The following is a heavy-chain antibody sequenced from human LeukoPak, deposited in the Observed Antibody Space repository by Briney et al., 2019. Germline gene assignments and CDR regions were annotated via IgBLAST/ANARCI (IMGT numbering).Heavy chain of an antibody. CDR1: GFTFSSHS. CDR2: ISSSSSTI. V-gene: IGHV3-48*01. D-gene: IGHD3-22*01. CDR3: AIGAYYYEG. J-gene: IGHJ4*02. Sequence: PGGSLRLSCAASGFTFSSHSMNWVRQAPGKGLEWVSYISSSSSTIYYADSVKGRFTSSRDNAKNSLYLQRNSLRAEDTAVYYCAIGAYYYEGWGQGTLVTVSS.